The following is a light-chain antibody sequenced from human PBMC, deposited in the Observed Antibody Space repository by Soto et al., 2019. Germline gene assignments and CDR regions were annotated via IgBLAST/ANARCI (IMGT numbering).Light chain of an antibody. CDR2: STS. V-gene: IGKV1-39*01. Sequence: DIQMTQSPPSLSASVGDRVTITCRASQTISSYLTWYQQKPGKAPKLLIYSTSTLQSGVPSRFSGSGSGTDFTLTISGLQPEDFVTYYCQQSYSAPLTFGPGTRVDLK. CDR3: QQSYSAPLT. CDR1: QTISSY. J-gene: IGKJ3*01.